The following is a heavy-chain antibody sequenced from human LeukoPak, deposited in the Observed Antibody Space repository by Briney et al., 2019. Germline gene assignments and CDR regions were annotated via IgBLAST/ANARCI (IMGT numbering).Heavy chain of an antibody. Sequence: QSGGSLRLSCAASGFTFSSYWMHWVRHAPGKGLVWVSHISSDGSSTPYADSVKGRFTISRDNAKNTLYLKMNSLRAEDTAVYYCARDHTSGSYWVGYFQHWGQSTLVTVSS. CDR2: ISSDGSST. D-gene: IGHD1-26*01. V-gene: IGHV3-74*01. J-gene: IGHJ1*01. CDR1: GFTFSSYW. CDR3: ARDHTSGSYWVGYFQH.